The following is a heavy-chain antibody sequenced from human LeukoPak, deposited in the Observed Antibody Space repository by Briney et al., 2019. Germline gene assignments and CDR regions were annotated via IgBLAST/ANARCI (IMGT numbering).Heavy chain of an antibody. Sequence: PSETLSLTCRASGCTISGYYWNWIRQPAGKGLEWIGRIYTSSRTDYKPSLKSRVIMSVDTSKNQSSLKLNSVTAADTAVYYCARQVIAATWEKYYDHMDVWGKGTTCTVSS. CDR3: ARQVIAATWEKYYDHMDV. CDR1: GCTISGYY. D-gene: IGHD6-6*01. J-gene: IGHJ6*03. CDR2: IYTSSRT. V-gene: IGHV4-4*07.